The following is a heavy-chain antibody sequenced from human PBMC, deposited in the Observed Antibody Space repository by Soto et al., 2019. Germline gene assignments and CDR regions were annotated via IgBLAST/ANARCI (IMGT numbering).Heavy chain of an antibody. CDR3: ARGAYDYGSGSYGWFDP. J-gene: IGHJ5*02. D-gene: IGHD3-10*01. V-gene: IGHV4-30-4*01. CDR1: GGSISSGDYY. Sequence: SETLSLTCTVSGGSISSGDYYWSWIRQPPGKGLEWIGYIYYSGSTYYNPSLKSRVTISVDTSKNQFSLKLSSVTAADTAVYYCARGAYDYGSGSYGWFDPWGQGTLVTVSS. CDR2: IYYSGST.